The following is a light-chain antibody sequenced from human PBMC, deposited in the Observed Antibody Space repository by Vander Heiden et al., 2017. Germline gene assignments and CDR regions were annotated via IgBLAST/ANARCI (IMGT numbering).Light chain of an antibody. J-gene: IGKJ2*01. CDR2: DAS. CDR3: QQRNSWPRT. V-gene: IGKV3-11*01. CDR1: QSFSAD. Sequence: EIVLTQSPATLSLSPGERATLSCRASQSFSADLAWYQQKPGQAPRLLIYDASNRATGIPARFSGSGSGTDFTLTISNLEPEDFAVYYCQQRNSWPRTFGQGTKVEI.